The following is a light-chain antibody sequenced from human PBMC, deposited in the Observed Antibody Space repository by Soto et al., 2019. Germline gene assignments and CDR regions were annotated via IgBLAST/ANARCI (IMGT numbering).Light chain of an antibody. J-gene: IGKJ4*01. Sequence: EIVLTQSPGTLSLSPGERVNLSCRASQSVSSRYVAWYQHKTGQPPRLLISGASSRATGIPDRFSGSGSGADFTLTISRLEPEEFAVYYCQQYDRSPPTFGGGTKVEIK. CDR2: GAS. CDR3: QQYDRSPPT. CDR1: QSVSSRY. V-gene: IGKV3-20*01.